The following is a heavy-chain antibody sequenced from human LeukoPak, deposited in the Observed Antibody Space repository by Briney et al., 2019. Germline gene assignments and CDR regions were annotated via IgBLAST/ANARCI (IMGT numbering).Heavy chain of an antibody. CDR2: FDPEDGET. J-gene: IGHJ6*03. Sequence: EASVKVSCKVSGYTLTELSMHWVRQAPGKGLEWMGGFDPEDGETIYAQKFQGRVTMTEDTSTDTAYMELSSLRSEDTAVYYCATVPTIFGVVDYYMDVWGKGTTVTVSS. CDR1: GYTLTELS. CDR3: ATVPTIFGVVDYYMDV. V-gene: IGHV1-24*01. D-gene: IGHD3-3*01.